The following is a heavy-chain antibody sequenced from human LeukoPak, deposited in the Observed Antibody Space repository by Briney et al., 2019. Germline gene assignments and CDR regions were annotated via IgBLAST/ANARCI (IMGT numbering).Heavy chain of an antibody. D-gene: IGHD6-25*01. J-gene: IGHJ4*02. CDR1: GFTFSNNA. V-gene: IGHV3-23*01. CDR2: ISGSGGST. CDR3: ANGSY. Sequence: GGSLRLSCAASGFTFSNNAMSWVRQAPGRGLEWVSTISGSGGSTFYADSVKGRFTSSRDNSKNTLSLQMNSLRAEDTAVYYCANGSYWGQGTLVTVSS.